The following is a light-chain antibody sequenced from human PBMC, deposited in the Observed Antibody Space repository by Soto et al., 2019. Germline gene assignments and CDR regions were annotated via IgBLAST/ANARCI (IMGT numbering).Light chain of an antibody. Sequence: EIVLTQSPGTLSLSPGERATLSCRASQSVSSSYLARYQQKPGQAPRLLIYATSNRATGIPDRFSGSGSGADFTLTISRLEPEDFAVYYCQQYGNSPVFTFGPGTKVDIK. J-gene: IGKJ3*01. CDR2: ATS. CDR3: QQYGNSPVFT. V-gene: IGKV3-20*01. CDR1: QSVSSSY.